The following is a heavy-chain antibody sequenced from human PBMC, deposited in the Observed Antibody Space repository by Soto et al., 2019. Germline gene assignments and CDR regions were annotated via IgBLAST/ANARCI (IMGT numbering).Heavy chain of an antibody. V-gene: IGHV5-10-1*01. CDR2: IDPSDSYT. D-gene: IGHD5-18*01. CDR1: GYSFTSYC. J-gene: IGHJ6*02. Sequence: GESLKISCKGSGYSFTSYCISWVRQMPGKGLEWMGRIDPSDSYTNYSPSFQGHVTISADKSISTAYLQWSSLKASDTAMYYCARHDAGIQLWLPYKNYYYGMDVWGQGTTVTVSS. CDR3: ARHDAGIQLWLPYKNYYYGMDV.